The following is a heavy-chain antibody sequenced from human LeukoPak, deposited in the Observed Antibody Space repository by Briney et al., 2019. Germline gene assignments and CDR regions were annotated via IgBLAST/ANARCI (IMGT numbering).Heavy chain of an antibody. CDR3: ARAYYDILTGRFDY. V-gene: IGHV1-46*01. CDR2: INPSGGST. J-gene: IGHJ4*02. CDR1: GYTFTSYY. D-gene: IGHD3-9*01. Sequence: ASVKVSCKASGYTFTSYYMHWVRQAPGQGLEWMGIINPSGGSTSYAQKLQGRVTMTTDTSTSTAYMELRSLRSDDTAVYYCARAYYDILTGRFDYWGQGTLVTVSS.